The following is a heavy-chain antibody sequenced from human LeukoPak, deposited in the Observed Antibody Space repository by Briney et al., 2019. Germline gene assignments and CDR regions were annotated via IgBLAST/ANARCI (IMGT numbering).Heavy chain of an antibody. D-gene: IGHD3-22*01. CDR3: ARAPSEIGGYYPEYFRH. CDR1: GFSFSSYW. V-gene: IGHV3-74*01. CDR2: IKSDGKT. J-gene: IGHJ1*01. Sequence: PGGSLRLSCAASGFSFSSYWTHWVRQAPGKGLVWVSRIKSDGKTNYADSVKGRFTISRDNAKNTVSLQMNSLRAEDTGVYYCARAPSEIGGYYPEYFRHWGQGTLVTVSS.